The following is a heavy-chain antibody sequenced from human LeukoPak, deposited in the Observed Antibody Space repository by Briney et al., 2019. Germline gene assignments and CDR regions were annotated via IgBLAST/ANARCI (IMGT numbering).Heavy chain of an antibody. CDR1: GGSISSSSYY. J-gene: IGHJ4*02. Sequence: SETLSLTCTVSGGSISSSSYYWGCLRQPPGKGLEWIGSIYYSGSTYYNPSLKSRVTISVDTSNNQFSLRLSSVTAAGTAVYYCARLGPSYYLDYWGQGTPCTVSS. CDR2: IYYSGST. V-gene: IGHV4-39*01. CDR3: ARLGPSYYLDY. D-gene: IGHD1-26*01.